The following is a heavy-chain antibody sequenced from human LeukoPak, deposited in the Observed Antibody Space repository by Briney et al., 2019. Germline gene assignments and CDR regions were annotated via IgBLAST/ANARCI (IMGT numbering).Heavy chain of an antibody. CDR1: GYTFTGYY. J-gene: IGHJ4*02. D-gene: IGHD1-26*01. CDR2: INPNSGGT. CDR3: ARGVVGATSGLDY. V-gene: IGHV1-2*02. Sequence: ASVKVSCKASGYTFTGYYMHWVRQAPGQGLEWMGWINPNSGGTNYAQKFQDRVTMTRDTSISTAYMELSRPRSDDTAVYYCARGVVGATSGLDYWGQGTLVTVSS.